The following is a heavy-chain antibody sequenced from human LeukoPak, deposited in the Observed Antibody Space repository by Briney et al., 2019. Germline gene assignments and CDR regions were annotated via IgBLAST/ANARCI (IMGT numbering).Heavy chain of an antibody. CDR1: GYTFTSYY. V-gene: IGHV1-46*01. CDR2: INPSGGST. CDR3: ARDSEYYYDSSGYPGY. Sequence: ASVKVSCKASGYTFTSYYMHWVRQAPGQGLEWMGIINPSGGSTSYAQKFQGRVTMTRDTSTSTVYMELSSLRSEDTAVYYCARDSEYYYDSSGYPGYWGQGTLVTVSS. J-gene: IGHJ4*02. D-gene: IGHD3-22*01.